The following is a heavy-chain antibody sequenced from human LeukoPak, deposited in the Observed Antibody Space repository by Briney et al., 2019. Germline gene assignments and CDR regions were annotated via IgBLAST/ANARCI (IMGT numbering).Heavy chain of an antibody. CDR3: ARLDYYDSSGYYPRYYFDY. V-gene: IGHV4-4*07. D-gene: IGHD3-22*01. Sequence: SETLSLTCTVSGGSIDDYYWSWIRQSAGKGLEWIGRIYSSGSTKYNPSLQSRVTMSVDTSKNQVSLKLSSVTAADTAVYYCARLDYYDSSGYYPRYYFDYWGQGTLVTVSS. CDR1: GGSIDDYY. CDR2: IYSSGST. J-gene: IGHJ4*02.